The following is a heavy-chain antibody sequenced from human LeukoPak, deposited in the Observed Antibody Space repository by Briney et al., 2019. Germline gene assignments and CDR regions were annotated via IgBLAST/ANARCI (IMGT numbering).Heavy chain of an antibody. Sequence: GGSLRLSCAASGFTFSSYAMSWVRQAPGKGLEWVSAISGSGGSTYYADSVKGRFTISRDNSKNTLYLQMNSLRAEDTAVYYCAKDGRGMTTVTLFDYWGQGTLVTVSS. CDR1: GFTFSSYA. V-gene: IGHV3-23*01. D-gene: IGHD4-17*01. CDR3: AKDGRGMTTVTLFDY. CDR2: ISGSGGST. J-gene: IGHJ4*02.